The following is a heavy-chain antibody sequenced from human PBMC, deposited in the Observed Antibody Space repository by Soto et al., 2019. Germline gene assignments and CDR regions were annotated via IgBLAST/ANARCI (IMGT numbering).Heavy chain of an antibody. CDR1: GGSFSGYH. J-gene: IGHJ4*02. Sequence: SETLSLTCGVYGGSFSGYHWSWIRQPPGRGLECIGEINYSGTSNYNPSLKSRVTISVDTSKNQFSLKLSSVTAADTAVYYCARGRDFDYWGPGTLVTVSS. V-gene: IGHV4-34*01. CDR2: INYSGTS. CDR3: ARGRDFDY.